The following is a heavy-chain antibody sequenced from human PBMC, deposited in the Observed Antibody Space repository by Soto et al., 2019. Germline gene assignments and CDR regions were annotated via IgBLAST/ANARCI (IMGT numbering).Heavy chain of an antibody. D-gene: IGHD2-2*01. J-gene: IGHJ6*02. CDR2: ISYDGSNK. CDR1: GFTFSSYG. CDR3: AKDLRRPDIVLVPAGREDYYYGMDV. Sequence: PGGSLRLSCAASGFTFSSYGMHWVRQAPGKGLEWVAVISYDGSNKYYADSVKGRFTISRDNSKNTLYLQMNSLRAEDTAVYYCAKDLRRPDIVLVPAGREDYYYGMDVWGQGTTVTVSS. V-gene: IGHV3-30*18.